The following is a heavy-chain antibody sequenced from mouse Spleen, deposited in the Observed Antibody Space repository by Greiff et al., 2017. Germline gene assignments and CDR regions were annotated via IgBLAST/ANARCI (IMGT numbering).Heavy chain of an antibody. Sequence: EVKVVESGPGLVKPSQSLSLTCTVTGYSITSDYAWNWIRQFPGNKLEWMGYISYSGSTSYNPSLKSRISITRDTSKNQFFLQLNSVTTEDTATYYCARERVYGYDDYYAMDYWGQGTSVTVSS. D-gene: IGHD2-2*01. CDR2: ISYSGST. CDR1: GYSITSDYA. J-gene: IGHJ4*01. CDR3: ARERVYGYDDYYAMDY. V-gene: IGHV3-2*02.